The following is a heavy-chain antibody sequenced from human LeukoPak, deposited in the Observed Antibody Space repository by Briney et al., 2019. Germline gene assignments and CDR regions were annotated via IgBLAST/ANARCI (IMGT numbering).Heavy chain of an antibody. CDR1: GFSVRNNY. CDR3: TRLGYCSPGVCYFDY. CDR2: IYAGDTI. J-gene: IGHJ4*02. Sequence: GGSLRLSCVVSGFSVRNNYVSWVRQAPGKGLEWVSVIYAGDTIHYADSVKGRFTISRDNSKNTVYLQMNSLRAEDTAMYYCTRLGYCSPGVCYFDYWGQGTLVTVSS. V-gene: IGHV3-66*04. D-gene: IGHD2-8*01.